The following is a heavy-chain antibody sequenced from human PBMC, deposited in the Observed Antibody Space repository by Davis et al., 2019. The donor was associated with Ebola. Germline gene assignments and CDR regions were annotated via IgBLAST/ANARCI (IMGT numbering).Heavy chain of an antibody. Sequence: SETLSLTCAVSGGSISSSNWWSWVRQPPGKGLEWIGEIYHSGSTNYNPSLKSRVTISVDKSKNQFSLKLSSVTAADTAVYYCWVPRAATPAYYYYGMDVWGQGTTVTVSS. CDR3: WVPRAATPAYYYYGMDV. J-gene: IGHJ6*02. V-gene: IGHV4-4*02. D-gene: IGHD6-13*01. CDR1: GGSISSSNW. CDR2: IYHSGST.